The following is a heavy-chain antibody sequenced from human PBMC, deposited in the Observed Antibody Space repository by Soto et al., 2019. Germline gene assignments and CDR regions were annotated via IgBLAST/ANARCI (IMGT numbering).Heavy chain of an antibody. CDR3: AKGGLWFGELIDY. CDR1: GFTFSSYG. D-gene: IGHD3-10*01. Sequence: PGGSLRLSCAASGFTFSSYGMHWVRQAPGKGLEWVAVISYDGSNKYYADSVKGRFTISRDNSKNTLYLQMNSLRAEDTAVYYCAKGGLWFGELIDYWRQGTLVTVSS. CDR2: ISYDGSNK. V-gene: IGHV3-30*18. J-gene: IGHJ4*02.